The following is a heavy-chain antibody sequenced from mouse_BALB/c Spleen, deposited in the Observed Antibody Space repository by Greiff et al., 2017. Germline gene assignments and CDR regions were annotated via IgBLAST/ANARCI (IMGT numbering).Heavy chain of an antibody. D-gene: IGHD2-2*01. J-gene: IGHJ1*01. CDR1: GYTFSSYW. V-gene: IGHV1-9*01. CDR3: ARYEDGYDFDV. Sequence: QVQLQQSGAELVKPGASVKISCKATGYTFSSYWIEWVKQRPGHGLEWIGEILPGSGSTNYNEKFKGKATFTADISSNTAYMQLSSLTSEDSAVYYCARYEDGYDFDVWGAGTTVTVSS. CDR2: ILPGSGST.